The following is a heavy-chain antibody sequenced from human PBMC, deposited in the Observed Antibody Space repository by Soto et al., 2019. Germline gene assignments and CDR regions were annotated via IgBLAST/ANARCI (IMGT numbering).Heavy chain of an antibody. CDR2: ISGSGGST. J-gene: IGHJ1*01. CDR1: GFTFSSYA. D-gene: IGHD3-3*01. Sequence: EVQLLESGGGLVQPGGSLRLSCAASGFTFSSYAMSWVRQAPGKGLEWVSAISGSGGSTYYADSGKGRFTISRDNSKNTLYLQMNSLRAEDTAVYYCAKPVTIFGVVIVGFQNWGQGTLVTVSS. V-gene: IGHV3-23*01. CDR3: AKPVTIFGVVIVGFQN.